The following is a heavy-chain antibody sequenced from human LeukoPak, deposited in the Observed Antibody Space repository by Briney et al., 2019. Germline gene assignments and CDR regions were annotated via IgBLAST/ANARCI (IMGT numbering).Heavy chain of an antibody. V-gene: IGHV4-61*01. CDR1: GGSVSSGNYY. Sequence: SETLSLTCTVSGGSVSSGNYYWSWTRQPPGKGLEWIGYIYYSGSTNYNPSLKSRVTISVDTSKNQFSLKLSSVAAADTAVYYCARGHISRGKGFRYGNWFDPWGQGTLVTVSS. CDR3: ARGHISRGKGFRYGNWFDP. D-gene: IGHD3-3*02. CDR2: IYYSGST. J-gene: IGHJ5*02.